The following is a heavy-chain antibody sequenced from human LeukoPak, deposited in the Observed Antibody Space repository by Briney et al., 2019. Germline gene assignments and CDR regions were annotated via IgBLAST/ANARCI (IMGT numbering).Heavy chain of an antibody. CDR2: ISSSSSYI. CDR3: ARVWEGEVWGVITNWFDP. J-gene: IGHJ5*02. D-gene: IGHD3-10*01. CDR1: GFTLSSYS. Sequence: PGGSLRLSCAASGFTLSSYSMNWVRQAPGKGLEWVSSISSSSSYIYYADSVKGRFTISRDNAKNSLYLQMNSLRAEDTAVYYCARVWEGEVWGVITNWFDPWGQGTLVTVSS. V-gene: IGHV3-21*01.